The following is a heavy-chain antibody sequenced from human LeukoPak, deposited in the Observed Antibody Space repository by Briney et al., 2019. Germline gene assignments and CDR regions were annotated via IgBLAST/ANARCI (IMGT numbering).Heavy chain of an antibody. D-gene: IGHD3-16*01. CDR1: GGSFSSSSYQ. CDR3: ASVNFYVGYFDF. CDR2: IYYSGDT. J-gene: IGHJ4*02. Sequence: SETLSLTCTISGGSFSSSSYQWGCLRPPPGKGLEWIGSIYYSGDTYYNPSLKSRVTISVDTSRNKFSLKLSSATAADTAVYYSASVNFYVGYFDFWGQGTLVTVSS. V-gene: IGHV4-39*01.